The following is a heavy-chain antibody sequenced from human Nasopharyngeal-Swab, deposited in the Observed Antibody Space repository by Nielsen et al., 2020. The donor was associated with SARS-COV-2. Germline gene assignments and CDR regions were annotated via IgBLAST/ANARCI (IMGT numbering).Heavy chain of an antibody. CDR1: GGSFSDYY. D-gene: IGHD3-22*01. V-gene: IGHV4-34*01. CDR3: ARERDDSSGYFD. CDR2: INHSGST. Sequence: SETLSLTCAVYGGSFSDYYWSWIRQSPGRGLEWIGEINHSGSTNYNPSLKSRVTISVDTSKSQFSLKMASVTAADTAVYYCARERDDSSGYFDWGQGTLVTVSS. J-gene: IGHJ4*02.